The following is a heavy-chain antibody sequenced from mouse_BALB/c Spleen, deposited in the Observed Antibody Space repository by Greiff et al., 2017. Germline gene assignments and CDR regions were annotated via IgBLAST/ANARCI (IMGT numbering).Heavy chain of an antibody. V-gene: IGHV1S81*02. CDR2: INPSNGGT. J-gene: IGHJ4*01. CDR1: GYTFTSYY. Sequence: QVQLQQSGAELVKPGASVKLSCKASGYTFTSYYMYWVKQRPGQGLEWIGEINPSNGGTNFNEKFKSKATLTVDKSSSTAYMQLSSLTSEDSAVYYCTRRWLQAMDYWGQGTSVTVSS. CDR3: TRRWLQAMDY. D-gene: IGHD2-3*01.